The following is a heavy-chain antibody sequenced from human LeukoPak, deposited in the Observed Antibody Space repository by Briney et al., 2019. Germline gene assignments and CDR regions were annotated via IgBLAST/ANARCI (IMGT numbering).Heavy chain of an antibody. D-gene: IGHD3-3*01. CDR3: ARRAIWSAVRDY. V-gene: IGHV4-39*01. Sequence: SETLSLTCTVSGGSISSSSYYWGWIRQPPGKGLEWIGSIYYSGSTYYNPSLKSRVTISVDTSKNQFSLKLSSATAADTAVYYCARRAIWSAVRDYWVQGTLVTVSS. CDR1: GGSISSSSYY. J-gene: IGHJ4*02. CDR2: IYYSGST.